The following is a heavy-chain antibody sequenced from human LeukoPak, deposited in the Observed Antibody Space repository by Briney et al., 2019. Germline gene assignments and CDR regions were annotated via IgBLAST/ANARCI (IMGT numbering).Heavy chain of an antibody. CDR2: IYRSGST. V-gene: IGHV4-38-2*01. CDR1: SHSINSGYY. CDR3: ARLRSGWLNDAFDI. J-gene: IGHJ3*02. D-gene: IGHD6-19*01. Sequence: SETLSLTCAVSSHSINSGYYWGWIRQPPGKGLEWIGSIYRSGSTYYNPSLKSRVTISEDTPKNQFTLKRSSMTAADTAVYYFARLRSGWLNDAFDIWGQGTMVTVSA.